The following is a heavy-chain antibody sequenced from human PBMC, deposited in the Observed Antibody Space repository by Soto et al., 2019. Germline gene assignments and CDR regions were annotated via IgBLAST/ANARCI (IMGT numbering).Heavy chain of an antibody. Sequence: QVQLVQSGAEVKRPGASVKVSCQASGYAFSAYYIHWVRQAPGQGLEGMGWVNPHTGDSNYTEIFKGRATLTSDPSTNPSYMDLTSLTSADTAVYYCARRHGARSNVFRSAFPLDFWGQGTLVAVSS. J-gene: IGHJ4*01. V-gene: IGHV1-2*02. D-gene: IGHD3-3*01. CDR3: ARRHGARSNVFRSAFPLDF. CDR1: GYAFSAYY. CDR2: VNPHTGDS.